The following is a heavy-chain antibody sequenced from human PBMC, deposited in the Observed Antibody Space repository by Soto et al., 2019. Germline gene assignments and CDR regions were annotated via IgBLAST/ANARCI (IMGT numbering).Heavy chain of an antibody. CDR3: AREAAGGTLDY. D-gene: IGHD6-13*01. Sequence: QVQLVQSGAEVKKPGASVKVSCKASGYTFTSYGISWVRQAPEQGLEGMGWISAYNGNTNYAQKLQGSVTMTTDTTTSTAYMTPRSLRSDDTAVDYGAREAAGGTLDYWGQGTLVTASS. J-gene: IGHJ4*02. CDR2: ISAYNGNT. CDR1: GYTFTSYG. V-gene: IGHV1-18*01.